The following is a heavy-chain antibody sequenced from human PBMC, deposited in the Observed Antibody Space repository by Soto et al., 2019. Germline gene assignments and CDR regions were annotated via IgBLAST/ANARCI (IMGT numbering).Heavy chain of an antibody. Sequence: SETLSLTCTVSGGSISSYYWSWIRQPPGKGLEWIGYIYYSGSTNYNPSLKSRVTISVDTSKNQFSLKLSSVTAADTAVYYCAREGVYYDSSGDHRPFDYWGQGTLVTVSS. D-gene: IGHD3-22*01. CDR1: GGSISSYY. CDR3: AREGVYYDSSGDHRPFDY. V-gene: IGHV4-59*01. J-gene: IGHJ4*02. CDR2: IYYSGST.